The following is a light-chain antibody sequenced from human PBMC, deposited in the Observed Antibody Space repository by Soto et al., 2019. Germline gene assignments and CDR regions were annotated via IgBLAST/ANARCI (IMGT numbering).Light chain of an antibody. CDR2: DDS. J-gene: IGLJ2*01. CDR3: AAWDDNLRGYWV. V-gene: IGLV3-21*02. CDR1: NIGVKS. Sequence: SSELTQPPSVSVAPGQTARITCGGNNIGVKSVHWYQQKPGQAPVVVVHDDSDRPSGIPERFSGSKSGTSASLAISGLRSEDEADYFCAAWDDNLRGYWVFGGGTQLTVL.